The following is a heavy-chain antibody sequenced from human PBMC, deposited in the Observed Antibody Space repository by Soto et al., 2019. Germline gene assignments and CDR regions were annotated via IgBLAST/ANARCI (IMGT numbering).Heavy chain of an antibody. CDR3: TRIYGSGTYLPDF. CDR1: GYSFDGYG. CDR2: IRSRAYGGAA. V-gene: IGHV3-49*05. J-gene: IGHJ4*02. Sequence: EVQMVESGGGLEKPGRSLRLSCKGSGYSFDGYGVSWFRRAPGKGLEWGGFIRSRAYGGAADYAASVMGRFTMSRDDPRSIAYLQMNSLKVEDTAVYYCTRIYGSGTYLPDFWGQGTLVTVSS. D-gene: IGHD3-10*01.